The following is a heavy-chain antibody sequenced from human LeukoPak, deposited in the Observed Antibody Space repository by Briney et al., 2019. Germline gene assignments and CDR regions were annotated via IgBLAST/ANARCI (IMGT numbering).Heavy chain of an antibody. Sequence: SGPTLVNPTQTLTLTCTFSGFSLSTSGVGVGWIRQPPGKALEWFALIYWDDDKRYSPSLKSRLTITKDTSKNQVVLTMTNMDPVDTATYCCAHDSYDILTGSDTFDYWGQGTLVTVSS. D-gene: IGHD3-9*01. CDR3: AHDSYDILTGSDTFDY. CDR2: IYWDDDK. V-gene: IGHV2-5*02. CDR1: GFSLSTSGVG. J-gene: IGHJ4*02.